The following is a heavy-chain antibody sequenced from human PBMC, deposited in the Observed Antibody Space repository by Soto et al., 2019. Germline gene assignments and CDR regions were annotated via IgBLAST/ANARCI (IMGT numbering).Heavy chain of an antibody. CDR1: GFNFSSYA. CDR2: MYAGGDT. J-gene: IGHJ4*02. V-gene: IGHV3-23*01. Sequence: GGSLRLSCVGSGFNFSSYAMGWVRQAPGKGLEWVSVMYAGGDTHYADSVKGRFTISRDKSENTLYLQMNSLRDEDTGVYYCVKEVETVRLVAFALWGQGTQVTVSS. D-gene: IGHD5-18*01. CDR3: VKEVETVRLVAFAL.